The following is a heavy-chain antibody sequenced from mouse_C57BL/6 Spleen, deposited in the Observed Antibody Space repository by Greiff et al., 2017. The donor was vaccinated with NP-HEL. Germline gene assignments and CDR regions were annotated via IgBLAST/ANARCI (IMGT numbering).Heavy chain of an antibody. CDR1: GYAFSSSW. J-gene: IGHJ2*01. CDR3: ARSEDYSIFDY. CDR2: IYPGDGDT. Sequence: QVQLKQSGPELVKPGASVKISCKASGYAFSSSWMNWVKQRPGKGLEWIGRIYPGDGDTNYNGKFKGKATLTADKSSSTAYMQLSSLTSEDSAVYFCARSEDYSIFDYWGQGTTLTVSS. D-gene: IGHD1-1*01. V-gene: IGHV1-82*01.